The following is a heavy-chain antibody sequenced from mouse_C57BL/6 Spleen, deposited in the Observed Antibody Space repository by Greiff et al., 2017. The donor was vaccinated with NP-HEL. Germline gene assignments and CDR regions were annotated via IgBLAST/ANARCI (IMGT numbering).Heavy chain of an antibody. Sequence: EVKLVESGGGLVQSGRSLRLSCATSGFTFSDFYMEWVRQAPGKGLEWIAASRNKANDYTTEYSASVKGRFIVSRDTSQSILYLQMNALRAEDTAIYYCARDAAYYYGSSYGWYFDVWGTVTTVTVSS. J-gene: IGHJ1*03. CDR2: SRNKANDYTT. V-gene: IGHV7-1*01. D-gene: IGHD1-1*01. CDR1: GFTFSDFY. CDR3: ARDAAYYYGSSYGWYFDV.